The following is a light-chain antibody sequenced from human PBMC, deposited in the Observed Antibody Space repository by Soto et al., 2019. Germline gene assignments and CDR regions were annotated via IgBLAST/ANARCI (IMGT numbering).Light chain of an antibody. Sequence: QAALTQPASVCGSPGQSITISCTGTSSDVGGYNYVSWYQQHPGKAPKLMIYDVSNRPSGVSNRFSGSKSGNTASLTISGLQAEDEADYYCGSYTSSSTQVFGGGTKLTVL. CDR2: DVS. V-gene: IGLV2-14*01. CDR3: GSYTSSSTQV. CDR1: SSDVGGYNY. J-gene: IGLJ2*01.